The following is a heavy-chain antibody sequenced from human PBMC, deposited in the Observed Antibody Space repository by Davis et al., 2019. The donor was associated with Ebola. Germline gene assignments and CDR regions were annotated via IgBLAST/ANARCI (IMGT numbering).Heavy chain of an antibody. V-gene: IGHV3-23*01. D-gene: IGHD7-27*01. J-gene: IGHJ4*02. CDR1: GFTFSSYA. CDR2: ISGSGGST. CDR3: ARGNNWGSPYYFDY. Sequence: PGGSLRLSCAASGFTFSSYAMSWVRQAPGKGLEWVSAISGSGGSTYYADSVKGRFTISRDNAKNSLYLQMNSLRAEDTAVYYCARGNNWGSPYYFDYWGQGTLVTVSS.